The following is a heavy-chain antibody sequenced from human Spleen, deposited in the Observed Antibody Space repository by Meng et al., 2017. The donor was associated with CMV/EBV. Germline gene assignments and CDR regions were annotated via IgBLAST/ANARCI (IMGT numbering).Heavy chain of an antibody. Sequence: CAASGFTFSDYYMSWIRQAPGKGLEWVSYISASGNTIYYADSVKGRFTISRDNTKNSLYLQMNSLRAEDTAAYYCARGPRLGGWFDPWGQGTLVTVSS. CDR1: GFTFSDYY. D-gene: IGHD4-11*01. CDR3: ARGPRLGGWFDP. CDR2: ISASGNTI. J-gene: IGHJ5*02. V-gene: IGHV3-11*04.